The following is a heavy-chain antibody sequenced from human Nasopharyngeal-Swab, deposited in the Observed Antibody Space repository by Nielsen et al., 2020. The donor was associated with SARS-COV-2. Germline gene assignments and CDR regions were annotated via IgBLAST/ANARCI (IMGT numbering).Heavy chain of an antibody. CDR3: ATPRYYYGSGSYGGMDV. CDR2: TYYSGST. CDR1: GGSISSSSYY. D-gene: IGHD3-10*01. V-gene: IGHV4-39*01. J-gene: IGHJ6*02. Sequence: SETLSLTCTVSGGSISSSSYYWGWIRQPPGKGPEWIGSTYYSGSTYYNPSLKSRVTISVDTSKNQFSLKLSSVTAADTAVYYCATPRYYYGSGSYGGMDVWGQGTTVTVSS.